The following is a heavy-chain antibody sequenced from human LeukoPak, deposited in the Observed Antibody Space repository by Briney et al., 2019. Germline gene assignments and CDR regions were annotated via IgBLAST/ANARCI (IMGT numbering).Heavy chain of an antibody. D-gene: IGHD3-10*01. CDR2: IYYSGST. V-gene: IGHV4-39*01. J-gene: IGHJ5*02. CDR3: ARRAMVRGSRWFDP. Sequence: SETLSLTCTVSGGSISSSSYYWGWIRQPPGKGLEWIGSIYYSGSTYYNPSLKSRVTISVDTSKNQFSLKLSSVTAADTAVYYCARRAMVRGSRWFDPWGQGTLVTVSS. CDR1: GGSISSSSYY.